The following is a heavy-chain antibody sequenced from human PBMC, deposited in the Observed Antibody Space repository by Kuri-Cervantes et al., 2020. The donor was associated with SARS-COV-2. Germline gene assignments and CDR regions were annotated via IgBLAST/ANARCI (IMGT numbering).Heavy chain of an antibody. Sequence: GGSLRLSCAASGFTFSSYWMHWVRQAPGKGLVWVSRINSDGSSTSYADSVKGRFTISRDNAKNTLYLQMNSLRAEDTAVYYCARAGVAGTYVGNDAFDIWGQGTMVTVSS. V-gene: IGHV3-74*01. CDR2: INSDGSST. CDR1: GFTFSSYW. J-gene: IGHJ3*02. D-gene: IGHD6-19*01. CDR3: ARAGVAGTYVGNDAFDI.